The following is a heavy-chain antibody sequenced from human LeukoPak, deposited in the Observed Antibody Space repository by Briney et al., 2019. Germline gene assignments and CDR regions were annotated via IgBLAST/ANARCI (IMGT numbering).Heavy chain of an antibody. J-gene: IGHJ3*02. CDR2: ISSSGSTI. Sequence: GGSLRLSCVASGFTISSYEMNWVRQAPGKGLEWVSYISSSGSTIYYADSVKGRFTISRDNAKNSLYLQMNSLRAEDTAVHYCARSGMVRGARAFDIWGQGTMVTVSS. V-gene: IGHV3-48*03. D-gene: IGHD3-10*01. CDR3: ARSGMVRGARAFDI. CDR1: GFTISSYE.